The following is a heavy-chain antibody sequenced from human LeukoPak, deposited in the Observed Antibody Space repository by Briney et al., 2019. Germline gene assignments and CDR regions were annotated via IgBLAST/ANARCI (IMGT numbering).Heavy chain of an antibody. CDR3: ANQLGDYYDEAFDI. D-gene: IGHD3-22*01. CDR1: GYSISNGYY. CDR2: IYHRGST. Sequence: NPSETLSLTCTVSGYSISNGYYWGWIRQPPGKGLEWVGSIYHRGSTYYNPSLRSRVTISLDRSKNQFSLKLSSVTAADTAVYYCANQLGDYYDEAFDIWGQGTMVTVSS. J-gene: IGHJ3*02. V-gene: IGHV4-38-2*02.